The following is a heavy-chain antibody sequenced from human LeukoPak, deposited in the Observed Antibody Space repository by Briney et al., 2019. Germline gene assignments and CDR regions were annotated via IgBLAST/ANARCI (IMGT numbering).Heavy chain of an antibody. CDR1: GYSISSDYY. Sequence: PSETLSLTCTVSGYSISSDYYWGWIRQPPGRGLEWIGTIHHSGSTYYNPSLKSRVTMSVDTSENQFSLRLTSVTAADTATYYCARGLAWELLVPFDFWGQGTLVTVSS. CDR3: ARGLAWELLVPFDF. V-gene: IGHV4-38-2*02. D-gene: IGHD1-26*01. CDR2: IHHSGST. J-gene: IGHJ4*02.